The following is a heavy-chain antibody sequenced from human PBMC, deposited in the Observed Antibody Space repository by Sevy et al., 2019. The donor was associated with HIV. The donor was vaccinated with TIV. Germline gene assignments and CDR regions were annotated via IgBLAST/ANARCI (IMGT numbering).Heavy chain of an antibody. Sequence: GGSLRLSCAASGFTFSSYAMSWVRQAPGKGLEWVSGISSSGGSTYYADSVKGRFTISRDNSKITLYLQMNSLRAEDTAVYYCAKDGSQAVAGTGLPFDYWGQGTLVTVSS. J-gene: IGHJ4*02. CDR2: ISSSGGST. CDR1: GFTFSSYA. D-gene: IGHD6-19*01. CDR3: AKDGSQAVAGTGLPFDY. V-gene: IGHV3-23*01.